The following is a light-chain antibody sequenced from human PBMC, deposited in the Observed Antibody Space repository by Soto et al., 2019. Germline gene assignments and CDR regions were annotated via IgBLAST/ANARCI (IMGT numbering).Light chain of an antibody. V-gene: IGLV4-69*01. Sequence: QPVLTQSPSASASLGASVKLTCTLSSGHSSYAIAWHQQQPEKGPRYLMKLNSDGSHSKGDGIPDRFSGSSSGAERCLTISSLQSEDEADYYCQTWGTGLVFGGGTKLTVL. CDR2: LNSDGSH. J-gene: IGLJ2*01. CDR3: QTWGTGLV. CDR1: SGHSSYA.